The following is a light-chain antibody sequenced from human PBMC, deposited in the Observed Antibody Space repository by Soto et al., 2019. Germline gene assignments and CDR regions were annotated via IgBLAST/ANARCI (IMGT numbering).Light chain of an antibody. CDR1: QAISTW. CDR3: QQANSFPRT. Sequence: DIQMTQSPSSVSASVGDSVTITCRASQAISTWLAWYQQKPGKAPKLLIYAASNLQTAVPSRLSGSGSGTDFTLTISSRQPGDFVTYYCQQANSFPRTFGQGTKVEIK. CDR2: AAS. J-gene: IGKJ1*01. V-gene: IGKV1D-12*01.